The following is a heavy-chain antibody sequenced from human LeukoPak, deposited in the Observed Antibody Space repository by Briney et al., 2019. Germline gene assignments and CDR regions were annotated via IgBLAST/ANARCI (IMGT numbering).Heavy chain of an antibody. CDR1: GFTVSSNY. V-gene: IGHV3-53*01. Sequence: GGSLRLSCVASGFTVSSNYMSWVRQAPGKGLEWVSLISSDISTYYADSVEGRFIISRDNSKNTLYLQMNSLRAEDTAVYYCARSLHTAMALFDYWGQGTLVTVSS. CDR2: ISSDIST. J-gene: IGHJ4*02. D-gene: IGHD5-18*01. CDR3: ARSLHTAMALFDY.